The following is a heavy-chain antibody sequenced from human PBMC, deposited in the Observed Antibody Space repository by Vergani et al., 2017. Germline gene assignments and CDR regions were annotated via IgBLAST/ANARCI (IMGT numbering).Heavy chain of an antibody. J-gene: IGHJ4*02. CDR3: AKEGGGYCSGGTCYPEY. D-gene: IGHD2-15*01. CDR1: GFTFNSYG. V-gene: IGHV3-30*02. CDR2: IRSEESRR. Sequence: QVQLVESGGGVVQPGGSLRLSCAASGFTFNSYGMHWVRQAPGKGLEWVASIRSEESRRYYGYSMEGPFTISRDNSKNTLYLQMKSLRPEDTAVYYCAKEGGGYCSGGTCYPEYWGQGTLVIVSS.